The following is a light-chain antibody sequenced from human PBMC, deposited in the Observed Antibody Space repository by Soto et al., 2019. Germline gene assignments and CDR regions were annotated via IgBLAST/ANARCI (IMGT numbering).Light chain of an antibody. V-gene: IGLV2-14*01. J-gene: IGLJ3*02. CDR1: SSDVGGYNY. Sequence: QSALTQPASVSGSPGQSITISCTGTSSDVGGYNYVAWYQQHPGKAPKLMIYEVSNRPSGFSNRFSGSKSGNTASLTISGLQAEDEADYYCSSYTTSRTHWVFGGGTKLTVL. CDR3: SSYTTSRTHWV. CDR2: EVS.